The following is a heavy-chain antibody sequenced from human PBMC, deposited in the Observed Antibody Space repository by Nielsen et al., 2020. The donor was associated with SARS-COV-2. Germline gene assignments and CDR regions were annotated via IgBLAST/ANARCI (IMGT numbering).Heavy chain of an antibody. J-gene: IGHJ4*02. Sequence: GESLKISCAASGFTFSSYGMHWVRQAPGKGLEWVAVIWYDGSNKYYADSVKGRFTISRDNSKNTLYLQMNSLRAEDTAVYYCARDHPGSGSYSGDDYWGQGTLVTVSS. CDR3: ARDHPGSGSYSGDDY. V-gene: IGHV3-33*01. CDR1: GFTFSSYG. CDR2: IWYDGSNK. D-gene: IGHD1-26*01.